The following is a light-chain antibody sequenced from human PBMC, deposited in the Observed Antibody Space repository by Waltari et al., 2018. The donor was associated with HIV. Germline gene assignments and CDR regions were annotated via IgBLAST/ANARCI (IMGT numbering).Light chain of an antibody. CDR1: QAVGSY. CDR3: QQLKTYPLS. J-gene: IGKJ4*01. CDR2: SVS. Sequence: IQLTQSPSFLSASVGERLTITCRATQAVGSYLAWYQQKPGKAPNLLIYSVSILQTRVPSRFSGSGSGTEFTLTITGLQPEDFATYYCQQLKTYPLSFGGGTKVEIK. V-gene: IGKV1-9*01.